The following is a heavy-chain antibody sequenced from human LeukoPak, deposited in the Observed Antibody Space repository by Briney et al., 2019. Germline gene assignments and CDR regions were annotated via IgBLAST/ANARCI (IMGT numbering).Heavy chain of an antibody. CDR2: INHSGST. V-gene: IGHV4-39*07. CDR3: ASGLAAAGSLAFDY. D-gene: IGHD6-13*01. J-gene: IGHJ4*02. CDR1: GGSISSSSYY. Sequence: SETLSLTCTVSGGSISSSSYYWSWIRQPPGKGLEWIGEINHSGSTNYNPSLKSRVTISVDTSKNQFSLKLSSVTAADTAVYYCASGLAAAGSLAFDYWGQGTLVTVSS.